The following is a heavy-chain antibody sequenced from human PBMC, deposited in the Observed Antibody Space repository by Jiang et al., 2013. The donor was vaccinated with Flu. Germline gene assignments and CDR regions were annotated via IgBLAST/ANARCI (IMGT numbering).Heavy chain of an antibody. CDR2: INTNTGNP. V-gene: IGHV7-4-1*02. Sequence: EWMGWINTNTGNPTYAQGFTGRFVFSLDASVSTAYLQISSLKAEDTAVYYCAREYCSGGSCYHPPLIWGQGTLVTVSS. CDR3: AREYCSGGSCYHPPLI. J-gene: IGHJ4*02. D-gene: IGHD2-15*01.